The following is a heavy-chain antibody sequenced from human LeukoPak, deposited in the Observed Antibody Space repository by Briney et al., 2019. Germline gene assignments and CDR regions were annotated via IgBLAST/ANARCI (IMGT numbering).Heavy chain of an antibody. CDR2: IYYSGST. V-gene: IGHV4-39*07. Sequence: WVRQPPGKGLEWIGSIYYSGSTYYNPSLKSRVTISVDTSKNQFSLKLSSVTAADTAVYYCARIVVPAAINWFDPWGQGTLVTVSS. CDR3: ARIVVPAAINWFDP. D-gene: IGHD2-2*01. J-gene: IGHJ5*02.